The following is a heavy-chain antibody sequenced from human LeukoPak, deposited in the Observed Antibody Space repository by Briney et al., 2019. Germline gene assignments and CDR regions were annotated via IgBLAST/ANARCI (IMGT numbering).Heavy chain of an antibody. CDR1: GFIFSDYY. D-gene: IGHD6-13*01. CDR2: ISNSGSTI. Sequence: PGGSLRLSCAASGFIFSDYYIIWIRQAPGKGLEWVSYISNSGSTIYFADSVKGRFTISRDNAKNSLYLQMNSLRAEDTAVYYCARSIWPRAAAGTFDYWGQGTLVTVSS. J-gene: IGHJ4*02. V-gene: IGHV3-11*01. CDR3: ARSIWPRAAAGTFDY.